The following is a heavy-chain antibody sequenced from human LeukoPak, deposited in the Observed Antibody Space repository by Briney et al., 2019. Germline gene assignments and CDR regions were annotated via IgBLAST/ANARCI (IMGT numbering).Heavy chain of an antibody. CDR2: LKSKTDGGAA. CDR1: GFTFSNAW. CDR3: TGRCYFDGSVPPERLDL. J-gene: IGHJ2*01. D-gene: IGHD3-22*01. V-gene: IGHV3-15*01. Sequence: PGGSLRLSCAASGFTFSNAWMSWVRQAQGKGLEWVGRLKSKTDGGAADYAAPVKGRFTISRDDSKNTLYLQMNSLKTEDTAVFYCTGRCYFDGSVPPERLDLWGRGTLVTVSS.